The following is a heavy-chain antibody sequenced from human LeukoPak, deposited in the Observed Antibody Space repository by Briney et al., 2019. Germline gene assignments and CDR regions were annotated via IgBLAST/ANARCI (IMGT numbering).Heavy chain of an antibody. J-gene: IGHJ2*01. CDR3: ARTGYSSGWYDRYFDL. CDR2: INPNSGGT. CDR1: GYTFTGYY. D-gene: IGHD6-19*01. Sequence: ASVKVSCKASGYTFTGYYMHWVRRAPGQGLEWMGWINPNSGGTNYAQKFQGRVTMTRDTSISTAYMELSRLRSDDTAVYYCARTGYSSGWYDRYFDLWGRGTLVTVSS. V-gene: IGHV1-2*02.